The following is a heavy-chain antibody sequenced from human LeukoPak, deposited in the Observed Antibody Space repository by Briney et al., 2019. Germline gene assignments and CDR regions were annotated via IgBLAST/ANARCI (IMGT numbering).Heavy chain of an antibody. V-gene: IGHV2-5*02. CDR2: IYWDDDK. CDR3: AHSTYGDSHLNS. J-gene: IGHJ4*02. CDR1: GFSLITSGVG. D-gene: IGHD4-17*01. Sequence: SGPTLVKPTQTLTLTCTSSGFSLITSGVGVGWIRQPPGKALEWLALIYWDDDKRYSPSLKSRLTVTKDTSKNQVVLTMTNMDPVDTATYYCAHSTYGDSHLNSWGQGTLVTVSS.